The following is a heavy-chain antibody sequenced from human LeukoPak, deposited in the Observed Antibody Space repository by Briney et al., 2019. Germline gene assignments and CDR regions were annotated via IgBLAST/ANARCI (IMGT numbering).Heavy chain of an antibody. CDR1: GFTLSNYW. J-gene: IGHJ4*02. V-gene: IGHV3-7*01. CDR2: IRQDGRDK. D-gene: IGHD6-19*01. CDR3: ATLRSDSSGWYYFDY. Sequence: PGGSLRLSCEASGFTLSNYWMAWVRQAPGKGLEWVANIRQDGRDKGCADSVKGRFTISRDNSKKMLYLQMNSLRAEDTAVYYCATLRSDSSGWYYFDYWGQGTLVTVSS.